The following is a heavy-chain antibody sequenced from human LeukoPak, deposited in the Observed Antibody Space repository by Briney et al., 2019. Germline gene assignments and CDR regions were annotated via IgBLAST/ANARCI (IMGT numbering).Heavy chain of an antibody. CDR2: IYYSGST. J-gene: IGHJ4*02. Sequence: PSETLSLTCTVSGGSISSSSYYWGWIRQPPGKGLEWIGSIYYSGSTYYNPSLKSRVTISVDTSKNQFFLKLSSVTAADTAVYYCASGVYCGGDCYSPFDYWGQGTLVTVSS. D-gene: IGHD2-21*02. CDR1: GGSISSSSYY. CDR3: ASGVYCGGDCYSPFDY. V-gene: IGHV4-39*01.